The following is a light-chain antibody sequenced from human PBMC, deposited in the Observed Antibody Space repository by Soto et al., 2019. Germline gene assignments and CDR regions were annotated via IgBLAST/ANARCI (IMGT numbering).Light chain of an antibody. CDR3: SAYSTGSTPVL. V-gene: IGLV2-14*03. J-gene: IGLJ3*02. CDR1: SSDVGSTFNY. CDR2: DVN. Sequence: QSALTQPASVSGSPGQSITISCTGTSSDVGSTFNYVSWYQHHPGKAPRLIMSDVNHRPSGVSDRFSGSKSGNTASLTISGLQAEEEADYFCSAYSTGSTPVLFGGGTKVTVL.